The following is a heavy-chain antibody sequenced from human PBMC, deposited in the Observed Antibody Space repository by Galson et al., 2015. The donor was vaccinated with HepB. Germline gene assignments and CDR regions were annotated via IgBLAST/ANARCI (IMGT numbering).Heavy chain of an antibody. CDR3: ARSPRNWNPKGSWFDP. Sequence: SVKVSCKASGGTFSSYAISWVRQAPGQGLEWMGGIIPIFGTANYAQKFQGRVTITADESTSTAYMELSSLRSEDTAVYYCARSPRNWNPKGSWFDPWGQGTLVTVSS. CDR1: GGTFSSYA. CDR2: IIPIFGTA. V-gene: IGHV1-69*13. D-gene: IGHD1-1*01. J-gene: IGHJ5*02.